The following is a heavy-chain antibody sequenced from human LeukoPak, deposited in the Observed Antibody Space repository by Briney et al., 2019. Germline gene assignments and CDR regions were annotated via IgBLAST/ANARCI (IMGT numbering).Heavy chain of an antibody. CDR2: IRYDGSNK. CDR1: GFTFSNCA. V-gene: IGHV3-30*02. CDR3: ARGETDDYGDYPYWYFDL. Sequence: PGGSLRLSCAASGFTFSNCAMHWVRQAPGKGLEWVAFIRYDGSNKYYADSVKGRFTISRDNSKSTLYLQMNSLRAEDTAVYYCARGETDDYGDYPYWYFDLWGRGTLVTVSS. J-gene: IGHJ2*01. D-gene: IGHD4-17*01.